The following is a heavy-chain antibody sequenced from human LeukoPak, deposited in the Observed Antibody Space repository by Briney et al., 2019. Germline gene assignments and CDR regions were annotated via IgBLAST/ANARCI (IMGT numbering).Heavy chain of an antibody. D-gene: IGHD3-22*01. CDR3: ATDRPGYYDSSGYHNAEYFQH. J-gene: IGHJ1*01. Sequence: GGCLRLSCAAAAFTFSSYWTHCVRQAPGNWLGWVSRINSDGSSTNYADSVKGRFTISRDNATNTLYLQMNSLRAEDTAVYYCATDRPGYYDSSGYHNAEYFQHWGQGTLVTVSS. CDR2: INSDGSST. V-gene: IGHV3-74*01. CDR1: AFTFSSYW.